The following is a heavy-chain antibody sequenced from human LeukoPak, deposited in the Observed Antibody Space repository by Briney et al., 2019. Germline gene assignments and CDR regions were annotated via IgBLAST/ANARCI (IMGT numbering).Heavy chain of an antibody. Sequence: GASVKVSCKASGYTFTSYYMHWVRQAPGQGLEWMGWISAYNGNTNYAQKLQGRVTMTTDTSTSTAYMELRSLRSDDTAVYYCARGGRIAAAAVGYFQHWGQGTLVTVSS. CDR3: ARGGRIAAAAVGYFQH. J-gene: IGHJ1*01. D-gene: IGHD6-13*01. CDR1: GYTFTSYY. CDR2: ISAYNGNT. V-gene: IGHV1-18*04.